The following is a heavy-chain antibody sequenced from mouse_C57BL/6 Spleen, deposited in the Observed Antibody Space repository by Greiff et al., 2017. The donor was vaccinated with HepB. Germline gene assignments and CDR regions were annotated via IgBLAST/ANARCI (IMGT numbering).Heavy chain of an antibody. J-gene: IGHJ1*03. CDR1: GFTFSSYG. D-gene: IGHD1-1*01. V-gene: IGHV5-6*01. CDR3: ARSGATVVSWYFDV. CDR2: ISSGGSYT. Sequence: EVHLVESGGDLVKPGGSLKLSCAASGFTFSSYGMSWVRQTPDKRLEWVATISSGGSYTYYPDSVKGRFTISRDNAKNTLYLQMSSLKSEDTAMYYCARSGATVVSWYFDVWGTGTTVTVSS.